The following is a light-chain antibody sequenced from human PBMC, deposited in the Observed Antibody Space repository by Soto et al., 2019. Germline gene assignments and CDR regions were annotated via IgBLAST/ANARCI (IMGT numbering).Light chain of an antibody. Sequence: QSALTQPASVSGSPGQSIAISCTGTSSDVGGYNYVSWYQQSPAKAPKLMIYEVSNRPSGVSSRFSGSKSGNTASLTITGLQAEDEADYYSTSYTSTNTWVFGGGTKLTVL. CDR2: EVS. CDR1: SSDVGGYNY. CDR3: TSYTSTNTWV. J-gene: IGLJ3*02. V-gene: IGLV2-14*01.